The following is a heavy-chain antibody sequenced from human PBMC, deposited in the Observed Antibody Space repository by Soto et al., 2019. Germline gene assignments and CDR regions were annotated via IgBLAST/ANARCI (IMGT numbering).Heavy chain of an antibody. D-gene: IGHD6-13*01. Sequence: EVQLLESGGGLVQPGGSLRLSCAASGFTFSSYAMSWARQAPGKGLEWGSAISGSGSNTYYADSVKGRFTISRDNSKNTLYLQVNSLRAEDTAVYYCAKHRGIGYSFHFDYWGQGTLVTVSS. CDR1: GFTFSSYA. J-gene: IGHJ4*02. CDR3: AKHRGIGYSFHFDY. V-gene: IGHV3-23*01. CDR2: ISGSGSNT.